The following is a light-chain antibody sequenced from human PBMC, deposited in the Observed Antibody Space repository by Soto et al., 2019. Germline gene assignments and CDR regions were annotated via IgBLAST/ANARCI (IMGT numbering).Light chain of an antibody. CDR2: GVS. J-gene: IGKJ1*01. CDR1: QSVSSNT. CDR3: QQYGTSPSWT. Sequence: ETVLTQSPGTLSLSPGERATLSCRASQSVSSNTLAWYQQKPGQAPRLLMYGVSTRATGIPDRFSGSGSGTDFTLTVSRLEPDDFAVYYCQQYGTSPSWTFGQGTKVEMK. V-gene: IGKV3-20*01.